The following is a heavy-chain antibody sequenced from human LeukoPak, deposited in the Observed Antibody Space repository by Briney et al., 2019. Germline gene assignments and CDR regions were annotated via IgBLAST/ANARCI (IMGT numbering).Heavy chain of an antibody. Sequence: SGGSLRLSCAASGFTSSDYYMSWIHQAPGKVLEWVSYISSSGNTIYYADSVKGRFTISRDNAQNSLYLQMNSLRAEDTAVYYCARHPRGYHSSGSYYFDYWGQGTLVTVSS. CDR2: ISSSGNTI. D-gene: IGHD6-19*01. CDR1: GFTSSDYY. CDR3: ARHPRGYHSSGSYYFDY. V-gene: IGHV3-11*01. J-gene: IGHJ4*02.